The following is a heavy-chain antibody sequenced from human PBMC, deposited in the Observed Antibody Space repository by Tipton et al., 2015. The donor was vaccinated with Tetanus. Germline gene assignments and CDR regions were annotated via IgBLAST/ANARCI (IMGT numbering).Heavy chain of an antibody. V-gene: IGHV3-33*01. Sequence: SLRLSCAASGFTFSSYGMHWVRQAPGKGLEWVAVIWYDGSNKYYADSVKGRFTISRDNSKNTLYLQMNSLRAEDTAVYYCARDLQSPMTTVGYYYYYGMDVWGQGTTVTVSS. CDR2: IWYDGSNK. J-gene: IGHJ6*02. CDR1: GFTFSSYG. CDR3: ARDLQSPMTTVGYYYYYGMDV. D-gene: IGHD4-11*01.